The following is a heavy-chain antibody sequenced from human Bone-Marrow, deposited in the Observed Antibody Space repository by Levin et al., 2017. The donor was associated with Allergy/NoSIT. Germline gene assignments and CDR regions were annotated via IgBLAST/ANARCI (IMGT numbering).Heavy chain of an antibody. J-gene: IGHJ5*02. V-gene: IGHV4-39*01. CDR2: MHYSGNS. Sequence: SETLSLTCTVSGGSISSSDYFWGWIRQPPGKGLEWIGSMHYSGNSYYNPSLKSRVIISEDTSKNQFSLKLSSVTAADTAVYYCARHGGETTGRVFDPWGQGTLVTVSS. CDR1: GGSISSSDYF. CDR3: ARHGGETTGRVFDP. D-gene: IGHD1-1*01.